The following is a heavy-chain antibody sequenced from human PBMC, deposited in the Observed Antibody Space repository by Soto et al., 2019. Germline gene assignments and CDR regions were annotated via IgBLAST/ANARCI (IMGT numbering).Heavy chain of an antibody. D-gene: IGHD2-15*01. Sequence: KPSETLSLTCAVYGGSFSGYYWSWIRQPPGKGLEWIGEINHSGSTNYNPSLKSRVTISVDTSKNQFSLKLSSVTAADTAVYYCARSGRRVNRYCSGGSCPSPEMRYWGQGTLVTVSS. CDR1: GGSFSGYY. J-gene: IGHJ4*02. V-gene: IGHV4-34*01. CDR3: ARSGRRVNRYCSGGSCPSPEMRY. CDR2: INHSGST.